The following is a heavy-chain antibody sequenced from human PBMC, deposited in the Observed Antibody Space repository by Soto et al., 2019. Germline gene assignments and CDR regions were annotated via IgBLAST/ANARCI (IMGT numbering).Heavy chain of an antibody. CDR1: EFTFRSFT. V-gene: IGHV3-21*01. D-gene: IGHD6-13*01. J-gene: IGHJ5*02. CDR3: TRDASRDSSARGWFDP. CDR2: ISSNSAYI. Sequence: GGSLRLSCAASEFTFRSFTMNWVRQAPGKGLEWVSTISSNSAYIYYTDALRGRFTISRDNAKNSLHLQMNSLRAEDTAVYYCTRDASRDSSARGWFDPWGPGTLVPVYS.